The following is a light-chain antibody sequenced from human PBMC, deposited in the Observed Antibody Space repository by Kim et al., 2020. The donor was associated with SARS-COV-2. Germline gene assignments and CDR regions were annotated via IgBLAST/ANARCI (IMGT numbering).Light chain of an antibody. CDR2: GAT. V-gene: IGKV3-20*01. CDR1: QSVSCTC. J-gene: IGKJ1*01. Sequence: KRPTLFCMACQSVSCTCIAWFQQKPGQAPRNLIYGATSRATGNPNRISGRVSGTDFNLTSSRLETEEFAVNYCQQYGSSSRWTFGQVTKVDIK. CDR3: QQYGSSSRWT.